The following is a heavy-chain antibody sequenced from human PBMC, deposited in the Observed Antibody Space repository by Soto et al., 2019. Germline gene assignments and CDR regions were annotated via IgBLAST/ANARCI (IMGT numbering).Heavy chain of an antibody. J-gene: IGHJ4*02. CDR2: INAGNGNT. CDR1: GYTFTSYA. V-gene: IGHV1-3*01. Sequence: GASVKVSCKASGYTFTSYAMRWVRPAPGQRLEWMGWINAGNGNTKYSQKFQGRVTITRDTSASTAYMELSSLRSEDTAVYYCAIGQLWPRRPFDYWGQGTLVTVS. D-gene: IGHD5-18*01. CDR3: AIGQLWPRRPFDY.